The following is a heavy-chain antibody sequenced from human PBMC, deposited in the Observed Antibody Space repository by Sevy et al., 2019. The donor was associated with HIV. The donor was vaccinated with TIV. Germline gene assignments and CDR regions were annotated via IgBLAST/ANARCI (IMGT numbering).Heavy chain of an antibody. Sequence: GGSLRLSCAASGFTFSSYAMSWVRQAPGKGLEWVSAISGSGGSTYYADSVKGRFTISRDNSKNTLYLQRNSLRAEDTAVYYCAKSPMARYYYYGMDVWGQGTTVTVSS. CDR2: ISGSGGST. V-gene: IGHV3-23*01. J-gene: IGHJ6*02. CDR3: AKSPMARYYYYGMDV. D-gene: IGHD2-8*01. CDR1: GFTFSSYA.